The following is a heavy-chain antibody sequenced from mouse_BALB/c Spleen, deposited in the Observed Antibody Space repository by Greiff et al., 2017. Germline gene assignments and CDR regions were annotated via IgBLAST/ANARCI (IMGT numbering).Heavy chain of an antibody. CDR2: IRNKANGYTT. CDR1: GFTFTDYY. Sequence: EVKLMESGGGLVQPGGSLRLSCATSGFTFTDYYMSWVRQPPGKALEWLGFIRNKANGYTTEYSASVKGRFTISRDNSQSILYLQMNTLRAEDSATYYCARVFPYFDYWGQGTTLTVSS. CDR3: ARVFPYFDY. V-gene: IGHV7-3*02. J-gene: IGHJ2*01.